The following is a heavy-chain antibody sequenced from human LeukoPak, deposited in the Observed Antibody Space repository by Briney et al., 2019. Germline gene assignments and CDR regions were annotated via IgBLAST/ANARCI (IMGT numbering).Heavy chain of an antibody. J-gene: IGHJ4*02. CDR3: ARERVDYYDSRGYEFDY. D-gene: IGHD3-22*01. CDR2: ISYSGST. V-gene: IGHV4-59*01. Sequence: SSETLSLTCTVSGGSISSYYWSWIRQPPGKALEWIGYISYSGSTNYNPSLKSRVTISVDTSKNQFSLKLTSVTAADTAMYYCARERVDYYDSRGYEFDYWGQGTLVTVSS. CDR1: GGSISSYY.